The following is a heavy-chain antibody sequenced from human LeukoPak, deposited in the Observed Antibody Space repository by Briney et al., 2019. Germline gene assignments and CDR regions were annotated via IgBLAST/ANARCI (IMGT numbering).Heavy chain of an antibody. CDR2: ISGYNGIT. CDR3: ARDLAATAGAFDI. J-gene: IGHJ3*02. CDR1: GYSLTSYG. V-gene: IGHV1-18*01. Sequence: ASVKVSCKASGYSLTSYGFSWVRQAPGQGLEWMGWISGYNGITKYALSLQGRVTMTTDTSTSTAYMELRSLRSDDTAVYYCARDLAATAGAFDIWGQGTMVTVSS. D-gene: IGHD6-13*01.